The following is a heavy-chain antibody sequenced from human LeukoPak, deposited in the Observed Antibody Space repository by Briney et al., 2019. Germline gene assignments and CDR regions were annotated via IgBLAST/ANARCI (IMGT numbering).Heavy chain of an antibody. D-gene: IGHD3-3*01. CDR3: ARDWTGHTYDFWSGKFMD. V-gene: IGHV1-2*02. J-gene: IGHJ4*02. Sequence: GASVKVSCKASGYTFTGYYMHWVRQAPGQGLEWMGWINPNSGGTNYAQKFQGRVTMTRDTSISTAYMELSRLRSDDTAVYYCARDWTGHTYDFWSGKFMDWGQGTLVTVSS. CDR2: INPNSGGT. CDR1: GYTFTGYY.